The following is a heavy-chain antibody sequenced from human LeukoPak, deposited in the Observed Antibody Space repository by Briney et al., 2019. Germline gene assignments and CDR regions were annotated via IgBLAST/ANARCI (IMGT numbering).Heavy chain of an antibody. CDR1: GFTFSSYG. Sequence: GRSLRLSCAASGFTFSSYGMHWVRQAPGKGLEWVAVIWYDGSNKYYADSVKGRFTISRDNSKNTLYLQVNSLRAEDTAVYYCARVDGYCSSTSCPNPRYYYGMDVWGKGTTVTVSS. CDR3: ARVDGYCSSTSCPNPRYYYGMDV. CDR2: IWYDGSNK. J-gene: IGHJ6*04. D-gene: IGHD2-2*01. V-gene: IGHV3-33*01.